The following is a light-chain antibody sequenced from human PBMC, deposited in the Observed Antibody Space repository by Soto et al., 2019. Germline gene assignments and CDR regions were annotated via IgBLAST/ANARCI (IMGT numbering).Light chain of an antibody. CDR2: AAS. J-gene: IGKJ4*01. V-gene: IGKV1-9*01. Sequence: DIQLTQSPSCLTASVRDRVTMPCRASQGISSFLAWYQQKPGKAPRLLIYAASTLQSGVPSRFSGSGSGTDFTLTISRLEPEDFAVYYCQQYGSSPRLNFGGGTKVDIK. CDR1: QGISSF. CDR3: QQYGSSPRLN.